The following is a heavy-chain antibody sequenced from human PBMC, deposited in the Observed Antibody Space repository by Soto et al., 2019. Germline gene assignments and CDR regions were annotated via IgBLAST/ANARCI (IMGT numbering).Heavy chain of an antibody. D-gene: IGHD6-13*01. Sequence: QVQLQQSGPGLVKPSQTLSLPCTVSGVSITRVDYYWSWIRQRPGKGLEWIGYIYNRGTTNYNPARRSRISTSIDTSKNQFSLKLSSVTASDTAVDYCAKSADIAGDWFDRWGQGTLVTVSS. CDR1: GVSITRVDYY. V-gene: IGHV4-31*03. J-gene: IGHJ5*01. CDR3: AKSADIAGDWFDR. CDR2: IYNRGTT.